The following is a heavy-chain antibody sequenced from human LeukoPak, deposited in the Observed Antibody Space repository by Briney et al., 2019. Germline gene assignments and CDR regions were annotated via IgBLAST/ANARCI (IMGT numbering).Heavy chain of an antibody. CDR1: GFSISDYY. Sequence: GGSLRLSCDASGFSISDYYMSWIRQSPGKGLEWISYITSGGASTNYADSVKGRFTISRDKAKNSVALQLNSLRAEDTAVYYCTRQRRGTYYAFDSWGQGTLVTVSS. CDR3: TRQRRGTYYAFDS. CDR2: ITSGGAST. J-gene: IGHJ4*02. V-gene: IGHV3-11*01. D-gene: IGHD3-16*01.